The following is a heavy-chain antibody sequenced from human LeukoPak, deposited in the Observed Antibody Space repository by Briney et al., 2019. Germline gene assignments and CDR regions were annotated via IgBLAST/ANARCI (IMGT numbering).Heavy chain of an antibody. J-gene: IGHJ5*02. CDR2: INHSGST. D-gene: IGHD3-10*01. CDR1: GGSFSGYY. V-gene: IGHV4-34*01. Sequence: SETLSLTCAVYGGSFSGYYWSWIRQPPGKGLEWIGEINHSGSTNYNPSLKSRVTISVDTSKNQFSLKLGSVTAADTAVYYCARPSRPMVRGVANWFDPWGQGTLVTVSS. CDR3: ARPSRPMVRGVANWFDP.